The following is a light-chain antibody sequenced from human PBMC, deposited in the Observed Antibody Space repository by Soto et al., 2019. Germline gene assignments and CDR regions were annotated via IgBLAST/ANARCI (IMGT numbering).Light chain of an antibody. CDR1: SSKW. J-gene: IGKJ2*01. V-gene: IGKV1-5*01. CDR2: DVS. CDR3: EHTTDFT. Sequence: DIQMTKSPSPLAASVRDTVTMTCRSSSKWLAWYQKKPGKAPKLLIYDVSNLERGVPPRFSGSTSGAESTLTITGLQPDDLGTYYCEHTTDFTFGQGTKVYIK.